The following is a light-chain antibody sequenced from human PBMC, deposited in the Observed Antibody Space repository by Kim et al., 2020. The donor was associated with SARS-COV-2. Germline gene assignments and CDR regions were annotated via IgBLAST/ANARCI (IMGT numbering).Light chain of an antibody. Sequence: SSELTQDPAVSVALGQTVRITCQGDSLRSYYASWYQQKPGQAPVLVIYEKNNRPSGIPDRFSGPSSGNTASLTITGAQAEDEADSYCNSRESGVNPLVFGGGTQLTVL. CDR3: NSRESGVNPLV. CDR2: EKN. CDR1: SLRSYY. V-gene: IGLV3-19*01. J-gene: IGLJ3*02.